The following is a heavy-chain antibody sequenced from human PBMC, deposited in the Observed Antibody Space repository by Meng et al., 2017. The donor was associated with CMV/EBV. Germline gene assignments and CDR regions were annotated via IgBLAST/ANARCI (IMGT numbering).Heavy chain of an antibody. D-gene: IGHD1-26*01. Sequence: CKASGYTFTNSFTHWVRLAPGQGLEWMGTISPSGGRTTYAQKFQGRVVITRDTSTSTVYMELSSLRSEDTAVYYCASEVGGTYFFDYWGQGTLVTVSS. V-gene: IGHV1-46*01. CDR3: ASEVGGTYFFDY. J-gene: IGHJ4*02. CDR2: ISPSGGRT. CDR1: GYTFTNSF.